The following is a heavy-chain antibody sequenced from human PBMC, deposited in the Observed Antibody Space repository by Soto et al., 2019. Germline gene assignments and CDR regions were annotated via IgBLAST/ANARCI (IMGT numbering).Heavy chain of an antibody. CDR1: GFTFSDYY. Sequence: QVQLVEPGGGLVKPGGSLRLSCAASGFTFSDYYMSWIRQAPGKGLERVSYISSSGSTIYYEDSVKGRFTISRNNAKNSLYLQMNSPRAEDTAVYYCARDGSLLYDGSGSPSEGIDYWGQGTLVTVSS. D-gene: IGHD3-10*01. V-gene: IGHV3-11*01. J-gene: IGHJ4*02. CDR2: ISSSGSTI. CDR3: ARDGSLLYDGSGSPSEGIDY.